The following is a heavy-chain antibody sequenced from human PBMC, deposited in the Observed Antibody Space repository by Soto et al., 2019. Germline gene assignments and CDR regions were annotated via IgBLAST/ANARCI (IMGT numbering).Heavy chain of an antibody. CDR1: GDSISRGGYS. CDR3: ARGSSSYYGYGMDV. J-gene: IGHJ6*02. D-gene: IGHD6-6*01. Sequence: QLQLQESGSGLVRPSQTLSLTCAVSGDSISRGGYSWTWIRQPPGKALEWIGNIYDSGSTSYNTSPQSRVTISVDRSRNQFSLKLNSVTAADTAVYFCARGSSSYYGYGMDVWGQGTTVTVCS. V-gene: IGHV4-30-2*01. CDR2: IYDSGST.